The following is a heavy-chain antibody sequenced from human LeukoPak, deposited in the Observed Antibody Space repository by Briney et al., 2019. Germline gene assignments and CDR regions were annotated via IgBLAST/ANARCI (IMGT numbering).Heavy chain of an antibody. J-gene: IGHJ4*02. V-gene: IGHV1-18*01. CDR3: ARDPETPLISGLTPFDY. Sequence: ASVKVSCKASGYTFTTYGITWVRQAPGQGLEWVGWVSAYNGNTHYAQKLQGRVTLTTDTSTSTAYMEVRSLTSDDTAVYYCARDPETPLISGLTPFDYWGQGTLVTVSS. D-gene: IGHD1-14*01. CDR1: GYTFTTYG. CDR2: VSAYNGNT.